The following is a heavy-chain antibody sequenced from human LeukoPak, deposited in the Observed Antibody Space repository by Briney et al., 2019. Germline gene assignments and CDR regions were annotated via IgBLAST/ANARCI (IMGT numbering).Heavy chain of an antibody. J-gene: IGHJ4*02. CDR1: GFIFSDYW. CDR2: INEVGTKE. D-gene: IGHD3-10*01. Sequence: GGSLRLSCAASGFIFSDYWMNWVRQVPGKGLEWVANINEVGTKEDYVDSVRGRFTISRDNTKNTLYLQMNSLRAEDTALYYCATRESSMARTHWGQGTLVTASS. CDR3: ATRESSMARTH. V-gene: IGHV3-7*01.